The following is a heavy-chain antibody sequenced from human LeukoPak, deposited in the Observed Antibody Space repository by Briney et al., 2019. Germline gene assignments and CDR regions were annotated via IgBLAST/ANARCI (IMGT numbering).Heavy chain of an antibody. J-gene: IGHJ4*02. D-gene: IGHD2-15*01. CDR2: ISSSSTYI. CDR1: GFTFSSYT. V-gene: IGHV3-21*01. Sequence: PGGSLRLSCAASGFTFSSYTMNWVRQAPGKGLEWVSSISSSSTYIYYADSVKGRFTISRDNAKNSLYLQMNSLRAEDTAVYYCARDCSGGSCYSLDYWGQGTLVTVSS. CDR3: ARDCSGGSCYSLDY.